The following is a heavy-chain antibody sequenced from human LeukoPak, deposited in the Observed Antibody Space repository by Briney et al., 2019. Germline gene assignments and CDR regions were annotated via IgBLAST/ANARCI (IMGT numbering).Heavy chain of an antibody. Sequence: SVKVSCKGFDNAFNAYGVTWVRQAPGQGLEWMGGIIPIFGTANYAQKFQGRVTITADESTSTAYMELSSLRSEDTAVYYCAFPGEPWGQGTLVTVSS. V-gene: IGHV1-69*13. CDR3: AFPGEP. CDR1: DNAFNAYG. J-gene: IGHJ5*02. CDR2: IIPIFGTA. D-gene: IGHD3-10*01.